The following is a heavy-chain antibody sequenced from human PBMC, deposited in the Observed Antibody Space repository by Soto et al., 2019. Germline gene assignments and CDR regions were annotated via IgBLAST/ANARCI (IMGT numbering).Heavy chain of an antibody. Sequence: ASVKVSCKASGYSFTDYHIHWVRQAPGQGLEWLGRINPKSGGTSTAQKFQGWVTMTTDTSISTASMELTRLTSDDTAIYYCARGDSTDCSNGVCSFFYNHDMDVWGQGATVTV. V-gene: IGHV1-2*04. D-gene: IGHD2-8*01. J-gene: IGHJ6*02. CDR3: ARGDSTDCSNGVCSFFYNHDMDV. CDR2: INPKSGGT. CDR1: GYSFTDYH.